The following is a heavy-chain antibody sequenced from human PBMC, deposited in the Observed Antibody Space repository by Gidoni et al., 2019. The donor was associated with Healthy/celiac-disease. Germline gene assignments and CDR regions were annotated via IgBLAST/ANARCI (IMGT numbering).Heavy chain of an antibody. J-gene: IGHJ6*02. V-gene: IGHV3-23*01. CDR3: AKDRATMVRGVIYYYYYGMDV. CDR1: GFTFSSYA. D-gene: IGHD3-10*01. CDR2: ISGSGGST. Sequence: EVQLLESGGGLVQPGGSLRLSCAASGFTFSSYAMLWVLQAPGQGLGWVSAISGSGGSTYYAESVKGRFTISRDNSKNTLYLQMNSLRAEDTAVYYCAKDRATMVRGVIYYYYYGMDVWGQGTTVTVSS.